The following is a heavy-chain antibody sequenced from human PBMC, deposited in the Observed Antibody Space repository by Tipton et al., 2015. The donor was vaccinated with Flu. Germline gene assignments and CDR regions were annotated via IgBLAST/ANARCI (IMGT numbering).Heavy chain of an antibody. D-gene: IGHD6-19*01. V-gene: IGHV3-30*02. CDR3: AKDGWDSSGWYPFDH. J-gene: IGHJ4*02. Sequence: GSLRLSCAASGFTFSGYGMHWVRQAPGKGLEWAAFIRHDESDKYYADSVKGRFTISRDNSNNALYLLITSLRPEDTAVYYCAKDGWDSSGWYPFDHWGQGTLVTVSA. CDR2: IRHDESDK. CDR1: GFTFSGYG.